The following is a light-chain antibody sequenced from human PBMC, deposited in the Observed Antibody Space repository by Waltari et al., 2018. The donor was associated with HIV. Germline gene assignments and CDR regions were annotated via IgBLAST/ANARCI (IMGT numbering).Light chain of an antibody. J-gene: IGLJ2*01. CDR1: SSNTGAGYD. Sequence: QSMLTQPPSVSGAPAPRVTIPCTGRSSNTGAGYDVHWYQQLPGTAPKLLIYGNTNRPSGVPDRFSGSKSGTSPSLAITGLQAEDEADYYCQSYDSSLTGSVFGGGTKLTVL. CDR2: GNT. V-gene: IGLV1-40*01. CDR3: QSYDSSLTGSV.